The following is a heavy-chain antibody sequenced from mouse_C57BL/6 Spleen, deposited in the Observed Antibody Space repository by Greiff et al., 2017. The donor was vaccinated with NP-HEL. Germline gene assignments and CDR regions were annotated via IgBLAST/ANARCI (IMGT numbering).Heavy chain of an antibody. CDR3: ARHEYTKPHYYSMDY. CDR1: GFTFSAYY. J-gene: IGHJ4*01. CDR2: ISNSGGST. Sequence: EVMLVEPGGGLVQPGGSLKLSCAASGFTFSAYYMYWVRQTPGPRLEWVAYISNSGGSTYYPDTVKVSFTFSSANAKNTLYLQMSRLKSEDTAMYYYARHEYTKPHYYSMDYGGQGTSVTVSS. D-gene: IGHD1-3*01. V-gene: IGHV5-12*01.